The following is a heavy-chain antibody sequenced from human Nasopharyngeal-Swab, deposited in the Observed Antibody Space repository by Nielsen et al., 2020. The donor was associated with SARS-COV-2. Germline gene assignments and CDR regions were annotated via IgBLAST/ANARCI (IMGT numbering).Heavy chain of an antibody. CDR2: IYYSGST. Sequence: WIRQPPGKGLEWIGRIYYSGSTYYNPSLKSRVTISVDTSKNQFSLKLSSVTAADTAVYYCARRVYCSGGSCYNDYYYYYGMDVWGQGTTVTVSS. D-gene: IGHD2-15*01. CDR3: ARRVYCSGGSCYNDYYYYYGMDV. J-gene: IGHJ6*02. V-gene: IGHV4-39*07.